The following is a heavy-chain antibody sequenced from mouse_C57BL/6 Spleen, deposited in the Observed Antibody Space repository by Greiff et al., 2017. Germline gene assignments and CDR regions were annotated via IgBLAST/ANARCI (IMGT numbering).Heavy chain of an antibody. CDR2: ISSGGSYT. V-gene: IGHV5-6*01. D-gene: IGHD2-2*01. CDR3: ARPLSTMGTTYAMDY. Sequence: EVMLVESGGDLVKPGGSLTLSCAASGFTFSSYGMSWVRQTPDKRLEWVATISSGGSYTYYPDSVKGRFTISRDNAKNTLYLQMSSLKSEDTAMYYCARPLSTMGTTYAMDYWGQGTSVTVSS. J-gene: IGHJ4*01. CDR1: GFTFSSYG.